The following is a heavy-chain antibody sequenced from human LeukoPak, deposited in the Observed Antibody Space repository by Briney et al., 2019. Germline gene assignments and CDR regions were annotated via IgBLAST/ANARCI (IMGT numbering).Heavy chain of an antibody. CDR3: AKGSGSYLSPLYYFDY. V-gene: IGHV3-30*02. D-gene: IGHD1-26*01. Sequence: PGGSLRLSCAASGFTFSSYGMHWVRQAPGKGLEWVAFISYDGSNKYHADSVKGRFTISRDNSQNTLYLQMNGLRAEDTAVYYCAKGSGSYLSPLYYFDYWGQGTLVTVSS. CDR1: GFTFSSYG. CDR2: ISYDGSNK. J-gene: IGHJ4*02.